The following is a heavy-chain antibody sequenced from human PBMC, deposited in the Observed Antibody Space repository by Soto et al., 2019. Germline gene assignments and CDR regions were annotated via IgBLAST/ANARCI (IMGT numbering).Heavy chain of an antibody. V-gene: IGHV3-7*01. CDR2: TVPDGSER. D-gene: IGHD6-6*01. CDR1: GFTFSDSW. CDR3: ARDRGFSSFDL. J-gene: IGHJ5*01. Sequence: EGSLRLSCAASGFTFSDSWMNWVRQAPGKGLECVASTVPDGSERYYVDSVKGRFTISRDNTKTSLYLQMNSLRVDDTAIYYCARDRGFSSFDLWGQGTLVTVSS.